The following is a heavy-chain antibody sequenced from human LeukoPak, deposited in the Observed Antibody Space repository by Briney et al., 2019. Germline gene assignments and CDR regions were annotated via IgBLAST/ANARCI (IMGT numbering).Heavy chain of an antibody. V-gene: IGHV4-39*07. CDR2: IFYSGTT. CDR1: SVSISSTSYY. Sequence: TSDTVSLTCTVSSVSISSTSYYWGWIRQPPGKGLECIGSIFYSGTTYYNPSLKSRVTISVDTSKNHFSLKLSSVTAADTAVYYCARLEGAAAGTFFDYWGQGTLVTVSS. CDR3: ARLEGAAAGTFFDY. J-gene: IGHJ4*02. D-gene: IGHD6-13*01.